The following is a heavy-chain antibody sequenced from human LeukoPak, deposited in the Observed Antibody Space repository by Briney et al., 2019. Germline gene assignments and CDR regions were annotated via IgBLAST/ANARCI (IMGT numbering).Heavy chain of an antibody. D-gene: IGHD3-10*01. CDR1: GGSISSYY. CDR3: ARHGYYGSGPDY. CDR2: IYYSGST. Sequence: PSETLSLTCTVSGGSISSYYRSWIRQPPGKGLEWIGYIYYSGSTNYNPSLKSRVTISVDTSKNQFSLKLSSVTAADTAVYYCARHGYYGSGPDYWGQGTLVTVSS. J-gene: IGHJ4*02. V-gene: IGHV4-59*01.